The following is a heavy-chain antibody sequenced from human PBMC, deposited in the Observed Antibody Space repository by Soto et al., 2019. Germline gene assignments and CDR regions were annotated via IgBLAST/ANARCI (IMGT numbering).Heavy chain of an antibody. CDR3: ARDPSGTLGFLEWSDAYYMDA. V-gene: IGHV3-21*01. Sequence: PGGSLRLSCAASGFSFSSYSMNWVRQAPGEGLEWVSCISSSSSYIYYADSVKGRFTISRDNAKNSLYLQMTSLRAEDTAVYYCARDPSGTLGFLEWSDAYYMDAWGKGTTVTIAS. CDR1: GFSFSSYS. D-gene: IGHD3-3*01. CDR2: ISSSSSYI. J-gene: IGHJ6*03.